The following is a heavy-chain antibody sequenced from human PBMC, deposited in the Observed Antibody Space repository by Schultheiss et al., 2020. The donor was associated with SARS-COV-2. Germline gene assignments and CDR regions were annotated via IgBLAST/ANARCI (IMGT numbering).Heavy chain of an antibody. CDR3: AKPVVKAARPRDWFDP. J-gene: IGHJ5*02. CDR1: GFTFSNYS. D-gene: IGHD6-6*01. V-gene: IGHV3-21*01. Sequence: GGSLRLSCAASGFTFSNYSMNWVRQAPGKGLEWVSFISSSSHYIYYADSVKGRFTISRDNAKKSLYLQMNSLRAEDTAVYYCAKPVVKAARPRDWFDPWGQGTLVTVSS. CDR2: ISSSSHYI.